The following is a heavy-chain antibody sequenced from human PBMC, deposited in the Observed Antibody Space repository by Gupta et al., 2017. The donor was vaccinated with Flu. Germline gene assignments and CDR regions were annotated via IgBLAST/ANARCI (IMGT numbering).Heavy chain of an antibody. J-gene: IGHJ4*02. CDR1: GFTFSSYA. D-gene: IGHD6-19*01. V-gene: IGHV3-64D*06. CDR2: ISSNGGST. Sequence: EVQLVESGGGLVQPGGSLRLSCSASGFTFSSYAMHWVRQAPGKGLEYVSAISSNGGSTYYADSVKGRFTISRDNAKNTLYLQMRSLRAEDTAVYYFVKCSYSSGWTHGGQGTLVTVSS. CDR3: VKCSYSSGWTH.